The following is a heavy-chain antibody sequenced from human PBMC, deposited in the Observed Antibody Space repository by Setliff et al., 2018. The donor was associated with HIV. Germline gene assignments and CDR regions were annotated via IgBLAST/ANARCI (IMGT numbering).Heavy chain of an antibody. CDR2: INHSGST. CDR3: ARLSSYRSSSYYFDY. V-gene: IGHV4-34*01. D-gene: IGHD6-6*01. J-gene: IGHJ4*02. Sequence: PSETLSLTCTVYGGSFRGYYWSWIRQPPGKGLEWIGEINHSGSTNYNPSLKSRVSISVDTSKNQFSLKLSSVTAADTAVYYCARLSSYRSSSYYFDYWGQGALVTVSS. CDR1: GGSFRGYY.